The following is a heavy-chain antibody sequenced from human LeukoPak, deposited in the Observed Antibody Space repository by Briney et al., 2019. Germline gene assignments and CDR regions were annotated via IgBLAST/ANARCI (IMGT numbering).Heavy chain of an antibody. V-gene: IGHV3-21*01. CDR2: ISSSSSYI. J-gene: IGHJ4*02. CDR1: GFTFSSYG. CDR3: ARADWDTAMIDY. Sequence: GGTLRLSCAASGFTFSSYGMSWVRQAPGKGLEWVSSISSSSSYIYYADSVKGRFTISRDNAKNSLYLQMNSLRAEDTAVYYCARADWDTAMIDYWGQGTLVTVSS. D-gene: IGHD5-18*01.